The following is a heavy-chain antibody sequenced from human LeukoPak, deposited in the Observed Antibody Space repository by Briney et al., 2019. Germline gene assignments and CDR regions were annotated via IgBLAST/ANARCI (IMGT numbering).Heavy chain of an antibody. CDR2: INPSGGST. Sequence: ASVKVSCKASGYTFTSYYMHWVRQAPGQGLEWMGIINPSGGSTSYAQKFQGRVTMTTDTSTSTAYMELRSLRSDDTAVYYCARDPSITMIVVGPNWFDPWGQGTLVTVSS. J-gene: IGHJ5*02. V-gene: IGHV1-46*01. CDR3: ARDPSITMIVVGPNWFDP. CDR1: GYTFTSYY. D-gene: IGHD3-22*01.